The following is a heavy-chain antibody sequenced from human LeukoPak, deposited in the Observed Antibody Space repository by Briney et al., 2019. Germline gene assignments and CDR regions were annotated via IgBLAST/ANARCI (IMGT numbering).Heavy chain of an antibody. D-gene: IGHD3-16*02. CDR3: ASQTYDYVWGSYRPDY. Sequence: GGSLRLSCAASGFTFSSYSMNWVRQAPGKGLEWVSYISSSSSTLYYADSVKGRFTISRDNAKNSLYLRMNSLRAEDTAVYYCASQTYDYVWGSYRPDYWGQGTLVTVSS. J-gene: IGHJ4*02. V-gene: IGHV3-48*04. CDR2: ISSSSSTL. CDR1: GFTFSSYS.